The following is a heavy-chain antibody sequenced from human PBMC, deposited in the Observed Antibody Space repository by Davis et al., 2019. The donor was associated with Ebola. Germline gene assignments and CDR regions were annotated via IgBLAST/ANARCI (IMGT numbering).Heavy chain of an antibody. J-gene: IGHJ3*02. V-gene: IGHV3-21*01. CDR2: ISSSSSYI. CDR1: GFTFSSYS. Sequence: GESLKISCAASGFTFSSYSMNWVRQAPGKGLEWVSSISSSSSYIYYADSVKGRFTISRDNAKNSLYLQMNSLRAEDTAVYYCARDKGYCSGGSCYGAFDIWGQGTMVTVSS. D-gene: IGHD2-15*01. CDR3: ARDKGYCSGGSCYGAFDI.